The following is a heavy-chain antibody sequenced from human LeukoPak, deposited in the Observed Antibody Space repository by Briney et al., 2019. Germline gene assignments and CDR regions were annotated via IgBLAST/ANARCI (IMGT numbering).Heavy chain of an antibody. CDR1: GGSFSGYY. D-gene: IGHD3-22*01. CDR3: ARAVLSGYLRG. V-gene: IGHV4-34*01. Sequence: SETLSLTCAVYGGSFSGYYWSWLRQPPGKGLEWIGEINHSGSTNYNPSLKSRVTISVDTSKNQFSLKLSSVTAADTAVYYCARAVLSGYLRGWGQGTLVTVSS. CDR2: INHSGST. J-gene: IGHJ4*02.